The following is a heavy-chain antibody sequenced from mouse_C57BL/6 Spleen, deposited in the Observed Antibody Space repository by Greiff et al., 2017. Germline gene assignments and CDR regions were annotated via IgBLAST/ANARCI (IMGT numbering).Heavy chain of an antibody. Sequence: QVQLMESGAELMKPGASVKLSCKAPGYTFTGYWIEWVQQRPGHGLEWIGEILPGSGSTNYNEKVKGKATFTADTTYNTAYMQLSSLTTEDSAIYYCARLYYYGNYYFDYWGQGTTLTVSS. CDR2: ILPGSGST. CDR1: GYTFTGYW. CDR3: ARLYYYGNYYFDY. V-gene: IGHV1-9*01. J-gene: IGHJ2*01. D-gene: IGHD2-1*01.